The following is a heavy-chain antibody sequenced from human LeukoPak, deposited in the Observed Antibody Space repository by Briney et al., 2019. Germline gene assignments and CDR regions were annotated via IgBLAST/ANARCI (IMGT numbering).Heavy chain of an antibody. V-gene: IGHV4-59*01. CDR1: GGSISSYY. CDR2: IYYSGST. CDR3: ARAPGIQLWGDYFDY. Sequence: SETLFLTCTVSGGSISSYYWGWIRQPPGKGLEWIGYIYYSGSTNYNPSLKSRVTISVDTSKNQFSLKLSSVTAADTAVYYCARAPGIQLWGDYFDYWGQGTLVTVSS. J-gene: IGHJ4*02. D-gene: IGHD5-18*01.